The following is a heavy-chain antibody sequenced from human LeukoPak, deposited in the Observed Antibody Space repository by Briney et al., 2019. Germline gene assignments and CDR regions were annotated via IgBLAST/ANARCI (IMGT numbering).Heavy chain of an antibody. CDR3: ARVAPESGSYDY. D-gene: IGHD1-26*01. CDR1: GFTFSAYA. V-gene: IGHV3-64*04. J-gene: IGHJ4*02. CDR2: ISSNGGSS. Sequence: GGSLRLSCSASGFTFSAYAMYWVRQAPGKGLEYVSGISSNGGSSFYADSVKGRFTISRDNSKNTLYLQMNSLRAGDTAVYYCARVAPESGSYDYWGQGTLVTVSS.